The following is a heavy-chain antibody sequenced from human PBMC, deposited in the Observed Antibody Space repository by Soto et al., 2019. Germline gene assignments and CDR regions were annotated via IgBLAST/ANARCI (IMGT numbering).Heavy chain of an antibody. CDR1: GGTFSSYA. Sequence: SVKVSCKASGGTFSSYAISCVRQAPGQGLEWMGGIIPIFGTANYAQKFQGRVTITADESTSTAYMELSSLRSEDTAVYYCAREGQRRPYYFDYWGQGTLVTVSS. CDR3: AREGQRRPYYFDY. CDR2: IIPIFGTA. D-gene: IGHD1-1*01. J-gene: IGHJ4*02. V-gene: IGHV1-69*13.